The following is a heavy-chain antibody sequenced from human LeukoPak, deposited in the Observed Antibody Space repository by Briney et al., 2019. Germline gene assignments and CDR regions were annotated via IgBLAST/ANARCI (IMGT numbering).Heavy chain of an antibody. CDR2: IFYSGST. CDR3: ASGYSYDLFDY. J-gene: IGHJ4*02. V-gene: IGHV4-39*01. D-gene: IGHD5-18*01. Sequence: SETLSLTCTVSGGSISTSSYYWGWVRQPPGKGLEWIGNIFYSGSTYYNPSLKSRVTISVDTSKNQFSLKLSSVTAADTAVYYCASGYSYDLFDYWGQGTLVTVSS. CDR1: GGSISTSSYY.